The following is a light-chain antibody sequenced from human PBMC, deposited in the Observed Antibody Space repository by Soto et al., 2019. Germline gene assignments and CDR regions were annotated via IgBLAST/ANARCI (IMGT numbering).Light chain of an antibody. J-gene: IGKJ2*01. CDR1: QSVSSSY. Sequence: EIVLTQSPGTLSLSPGERATLSCRASQSVSSSYLAWYQQKPGQAPRLLIYGASSRATGIPDRFSGSGSGTYFTPTISRLEPEDFGVYYGQQYGSSPYTFGQGTKLEIK. V-gene: IGKV3-20*01. CDR2: GAS. CDR3: QQYGSSPYT.